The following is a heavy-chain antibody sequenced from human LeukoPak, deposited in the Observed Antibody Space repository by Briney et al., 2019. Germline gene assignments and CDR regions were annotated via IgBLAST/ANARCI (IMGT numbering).Heavy chain of an antibody. CDR1: GFTFSDYY. V-gene: IGHV3-11*01. J-gene: IGHJ6*02. CDR2: ISSSGSTI. CDR3: ASSRYGSGSSPRLYYYYGMDV. D-gene: IGHD3-10*01. Sequence: GGSLRLSCAASGFTFSDYYTSWIRQAPGKGLEWVSYISSSGSTIYYADSVKGRFTISRDNAKNSLYLQMNSLRAEDTVVYYCASSRYGSGSSPRLYYYYGMDVWGQGTTVTVSS.